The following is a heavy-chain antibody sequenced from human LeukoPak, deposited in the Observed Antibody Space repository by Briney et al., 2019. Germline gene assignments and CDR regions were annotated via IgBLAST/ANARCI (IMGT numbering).Heavy chain of an antibody. CDR1: GYTFTSYD. CDR2: MSPNSGDT. V-gene: IGHV1-8*01. D-gene: IGHD6-19*01. Sequence: GASVKVSCKASGYTFTSYDFNWVRQATGQRPEWMGWMSPNSGDTGYAQKLQGGVTMTTDTSTSTAYMELRSLRSDDTAVYYCARVLQYSSGWYWFDPWGQGTLVTVSS. CDR3: ARVLQYSSGWYWFDP. J-gene: IGHJ5*02.